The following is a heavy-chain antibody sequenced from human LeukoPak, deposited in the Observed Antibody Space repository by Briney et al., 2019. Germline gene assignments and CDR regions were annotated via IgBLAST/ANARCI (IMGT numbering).Heavy chain of an antibody. D-gene: IGHD6-13*01. J-gene: IGHJ3*02. CDR2: IYSGGSA. CDR3: ARANQQLDAFDI. Sequence: ETLALTCTVSVGSISGSTYYWGWVRQPPGKGLEWIGSIYSGGSAYYRPSLKSRVTISVDTSRNQFSLKLSSVTAADTAVYYCARANQQLDAFDIWGQGTMVTVSS. CDR1: VGSISGSTYY. V-gene: IGHV4-39*01.